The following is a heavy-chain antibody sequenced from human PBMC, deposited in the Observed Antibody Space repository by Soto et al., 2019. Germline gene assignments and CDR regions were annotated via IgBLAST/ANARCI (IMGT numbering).Heavy chain of an antibody. CDR3: ASQPQQLVRVIAY. Sequence: SETLSLTCTVSGGSISSSSYYWGWIRQPPGKGLEWIGSIYYSGSTYYNPSLKSRVTISVDTSKNQFSLKLSSVTAADTAVYYCASQPQQLVRVIAYWGQGTLVTVSS. CDR1: GGSISSSSYY. CDR2: IYYSGST. D-gene: IGHD6-13*01. V-gene: IGHV4-39*01. J-gene: IGHJ4*02.